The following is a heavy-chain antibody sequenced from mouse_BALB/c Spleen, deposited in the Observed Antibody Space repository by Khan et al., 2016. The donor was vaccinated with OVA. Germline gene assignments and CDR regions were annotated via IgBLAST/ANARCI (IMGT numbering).Heavy chain of an antibody. V-gene: IGHV7-3*02. J-gene: IGHJ3*01. CDR2: IRKKASGYTT. CDR3: ARVDYGYGFAY. D-gene: IGHD1-2*01. Sequence: EVELVESGGGLVQPGGSLRLSCATSGFTFTDYYMHWVRQPPGKALEWLGFIRKKASGYTTEYSPSVKGRFTISRDNSQSILYLQMNTLRAEDSATYYCARVDYGYGFAYWGQGTLVTVSA. CDR1: GFTFTDYY.